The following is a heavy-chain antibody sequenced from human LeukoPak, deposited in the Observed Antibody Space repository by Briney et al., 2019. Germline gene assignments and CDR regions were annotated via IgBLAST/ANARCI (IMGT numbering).Heavy chain of an antibody. V-gene: IGHV1-18*04. J-gene: IGHJ4*02. CDR2: ISAYNGNT. CDR3: ARGGLYCSSTSCYGIEY. Sequence: ASVKVSCKAAGYTFTSYGISWVRQAPGQGLEWMGWISAYNGNTNYAQKLRGRVTTTTDTSTSTVYMELRSLRSDDTAVYYCARGGLYCSSTSCYGIEYWGQGTLVTVSS. D-gene: IGHD2-2*01. CDR1: GYTFTSYG.